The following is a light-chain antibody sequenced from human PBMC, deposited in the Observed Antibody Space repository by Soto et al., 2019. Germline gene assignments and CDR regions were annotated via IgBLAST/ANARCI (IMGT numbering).Light chain of an antibody. J-gene: IGLJ2*01. CDR1: ELGDKY. CDR2: QDT. CDR3: QAWDGSSVI. V-gene: IGLV3-1*01. Sequence: SYELTQPPSVSVSPGQTASITCSGDELGDKYTSWYHQKPGQSPLLVIYQDTKRPSGIPERFSGSNSGNTATLTISGTQAMDEADYYCQAWDGSSVIFGGGTKLTVL.